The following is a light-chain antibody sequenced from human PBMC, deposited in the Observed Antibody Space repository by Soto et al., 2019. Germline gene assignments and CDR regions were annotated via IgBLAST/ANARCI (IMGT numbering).Light chain of an antibody. CDR1: QSVSSSY. Sequence: EIVLTQSPGTLSLSPGERATLSCRASQSVSSSYFAWYQQKPGQAPTLLIYGVSSRATGIPDRFSGSGSGTDFTLTISILEPEDFAVYYCQQYDSSPYTFGQGTNLEIK. CDR3: QQYDSSPYT. CDR2: GVS. V-gene: IGKV3-20*01. J-gene: IGKJ2*01.